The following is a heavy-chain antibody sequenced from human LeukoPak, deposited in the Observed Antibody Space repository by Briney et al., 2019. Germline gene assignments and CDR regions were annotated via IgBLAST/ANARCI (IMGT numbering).Heavy chain of an antibody. J-gene: IGHJ3*02. D-gene: IGHD1-26*01. CDR3: AREERWELRSAFDI. CDR2: IYTSGST. CDR1: GGSISSYY. Sequence: PSETLSLTCTVSGGSISSYYWSWIRQPAGKGLEWIGRIYTSGSTNYNPPLKSRVTISVDTSKNQFSLKLTSVTAADTAVYYCAREERWELRSAFDIWGQGTMVTVSS. V-gene: IGHV4-4*07.